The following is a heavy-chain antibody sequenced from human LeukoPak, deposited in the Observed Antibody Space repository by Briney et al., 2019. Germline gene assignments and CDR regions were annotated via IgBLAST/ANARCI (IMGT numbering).Heavy chain of an antibody. CDR1: GGSISSYY. J-gene: IGHJ4*02. Sequence: PSETLSLTCTVSGGSISSYYWSWIRQPPGKGLEWIGYIYYSGSTNYNPSLKSRVTISVDTSKNQFSLKLSSVTAADTAVYYCARSPPHSSGWYGTPTYFDYWGQGTLVTVSS. CDR3: ARSPPHSSGWYGTPTYFDY. V-gene: IGHV4-59*01. CDR2: IYYSGST. D-gene: IGHD6-19*01.